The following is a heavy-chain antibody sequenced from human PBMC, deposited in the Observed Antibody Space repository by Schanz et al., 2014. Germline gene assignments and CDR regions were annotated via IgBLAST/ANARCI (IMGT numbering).Heavy chain of an antibody. V-gene: IGHV1-69*04. CDR3: ARGYCTSTSCYTLSDWFDP. D-gene: IGHD2-2*02. Sequence: QVQLVQSGAEVKKPGSSMKVSCKVSGGTFSSYSITWVRQAPGQGLEWMGRIIPILGVTNYAQKFQGRVTITADKSTNTAYMELSSLRSEDTAVYYCARGYCTSTSCYTLSDWFDPWGQGTLVTVSP. J-gene: IGHJ5*02. CDR1: GGTFSSYS. CDR2: IIPILGVT.